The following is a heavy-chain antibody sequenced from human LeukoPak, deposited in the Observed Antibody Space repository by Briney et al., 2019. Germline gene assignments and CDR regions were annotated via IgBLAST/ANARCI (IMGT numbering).Heavy chain of an antibody. J-gene: IGHJ4*02. D-gene: IGHD3-9*01. Sequence: GRSLRLSCAASGFTFSSYAMHWVRQAPGKGLECVAVISYDGSNKYYADSVKGRFTISRDNSKNTLYLQMNSLRAEDTAVYYCARVLMPYDILTGSFDYWGQGTLVTVSS. CDR1: GFTFSSYA. CDR2: ISYDGSNK. V-gene: IGHV3-30*04. CDR3: ARVLMPYDILTGSFDY.